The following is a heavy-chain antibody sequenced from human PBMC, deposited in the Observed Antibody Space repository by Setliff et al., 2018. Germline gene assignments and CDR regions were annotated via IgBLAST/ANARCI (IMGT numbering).Heavy chain of an antibody. CDR1: GDPFNAYG. CDR3: GSGLHPDYPDY. D-gene: IGHD2-15*01. V-gene: IGHV1-69*10. J-gene: IGHJ4*01. CDR2: IIPVLGMT. Sequence: SVKVSCKASGDPFNAYGVSWVRQAPGQGLEWMGAIIPVLGMTDYAQKFQGRLTITADQSTTTVYMELSSLGVDDTAIYYCGSGLHPDYPDYWGQGTLVTVSS.